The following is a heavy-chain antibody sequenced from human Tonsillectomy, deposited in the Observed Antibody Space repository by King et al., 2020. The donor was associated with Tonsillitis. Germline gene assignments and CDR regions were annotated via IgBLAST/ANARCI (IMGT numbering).Heavy chain of an antibody. Sequence: VQLVESGGGWVQPVRSLRLSCAVSGFPFDDYAMHWVRQAPGKGLEWGSAIYWNSGSIGYSDSVKGRFTISRDNAKNPLYLEMRSLRPEDTALYYCAKDFWNDLDYDYGMDVWGQGTTVTVSS. CDR3: AKDFWNDLDYDYGMDV. D-gene: IGHD1-1*01. CDR1: GFPFDDYA. V-gene: IGHV3-9*01. CDR2: IYWNSGSI. J-gene: IGHJ6*02.